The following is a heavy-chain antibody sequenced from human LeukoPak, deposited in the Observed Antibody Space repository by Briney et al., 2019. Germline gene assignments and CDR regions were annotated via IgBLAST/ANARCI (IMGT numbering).Heavy chain of an antibody. CDR2: ISYDGWIK. D-gene: IGHD5-12*01. V-gene: IGHV3-30*04. Sequence: GGSLRLSCEASGFTFSSYAMHWVRQAPGKGLEWVAVISYDGWIKYYAESVKGRITISRDNAKNTLSLQMNSLRPEDTSIYYCARSPNSGYDAYFDYWGQGTLVTVS. J-gene: IGHJ4*02. CDR1: GFTFSSYA. CDR3: ARSPNSGYDAYFDY.